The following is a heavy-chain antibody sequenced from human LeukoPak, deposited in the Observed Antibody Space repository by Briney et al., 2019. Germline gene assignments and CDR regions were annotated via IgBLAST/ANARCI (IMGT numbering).Heavy chain of an antibody. V-gene: IGHV3-30*02. D-gene: IGHD3-10*01. CDR1: GFTFSSHG. CDR2: IRYDGSNK. Sequence: PGGSLRLSCAASGFTFSSHGMHWVRQAPGKGLEWVAFIRYDGSNKYYADSVKGRFTISRDNSKNTLYLQMNSLRAEDTAVYYCAKDTHYYGSGSHFDYWGQGTLVTVSS. CDR3: AKDTHYYGSGSHFDY. J-gene: IGHJ4*02.